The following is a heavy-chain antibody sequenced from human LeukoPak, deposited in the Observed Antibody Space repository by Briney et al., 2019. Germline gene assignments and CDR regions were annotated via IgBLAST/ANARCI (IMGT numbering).Heavy chain of an antibody. V-gene: IGHV3-23*01. Sequence: PGGSLRLSCAASGFTFSSYAMSWVRQAPGKGLEWVSAISGSGGSTYYADSVKGRFTISRDNSKNTLYLQMNSLRAEDTAVYYCAEDRNYYDSSGLFDYWGQGTLVTVSS. CDR2: ISGSGGST. CDR3: AEDRNYYDSSGLFDY. J-gene: IGHJ4*02. CDR1: GFTFSSYA. D-gene: IGHD3-22*01.